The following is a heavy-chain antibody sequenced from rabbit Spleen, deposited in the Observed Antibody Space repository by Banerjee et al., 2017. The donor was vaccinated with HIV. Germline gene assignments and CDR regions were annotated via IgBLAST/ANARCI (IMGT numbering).Heavy chain of an antibody. J-gene: IGHJ6*01. CDR1: GFSFSSSYY. CDR2: IYTGSGST. V-gene: IGHV1S40*01. CDR3: ARDTGSSFSSYGMDL. D-gene: IGHD8-1*01. Sequence: QSLEESGGDLVKPGASLTLTCTASGFSFSSSYYMCWVRQAPGKGLEWIACIYTGSGSTYYPTWVNGRITISKTSSTTVTLQMTSLTVADTATYFCARDTGSSFSSYGMDLWGQGTLVTVS.